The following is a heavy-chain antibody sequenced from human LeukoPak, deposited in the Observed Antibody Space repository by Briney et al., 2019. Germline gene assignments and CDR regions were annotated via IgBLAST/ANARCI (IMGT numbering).Heavy chain of an antibody. CDR2: IYYSGST. D-gene: IGHD3-10*01. Sequence: SGTLSLTCTVSGGSISSSSYYWVWHRQPPGKGLEWLGSIYYSGSTYYNPSLKSRVTISVDTSKNQFTLRLSSVTAADTAVYYCARYAVPGYGSGTYYTFDFWGQGTLVTVSS. V-gene: IGHV4-39*01. CDR3: ARYAVPGYGSGTYYTFDF. J-gene: IGHJ4*02. CDR1: GGSISSSSYY.